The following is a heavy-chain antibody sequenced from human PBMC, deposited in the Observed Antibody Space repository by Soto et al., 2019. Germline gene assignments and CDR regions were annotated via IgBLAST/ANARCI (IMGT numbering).Heavy chain of an antibody. V-gene: IGHV1-18*04. CDR3: ARGLGTNGLDV. D-gene: IGHD3-16*01. Sequence: ASVKVSCKASGYKFITYGITWVRQAPGQGLEWMGGISTYSGNTDYAQSLQDRVTMTTDTTTSTVYMERGSLRSDDTSVYYCARGLGTNGLDVWGQGTAVTVSS. J-gene: IGHJ6*02. CDR2: ISTYSGNT. CDR1: GYKFITYG.